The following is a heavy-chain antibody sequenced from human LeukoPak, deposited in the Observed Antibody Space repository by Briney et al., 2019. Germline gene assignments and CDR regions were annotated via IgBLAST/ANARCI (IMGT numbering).Heavy chain of an antibody. Sequence: PGGSLRLSYAASGFTFSTYWMHWVRQAPGKGLVWVSRINNDGSSTIYADSVRGRFTISRDNAKNTLYLQMNDLRAEDTSVYFCARSSYLYFFDYWGQGALVTVSS. J-gene: IGHJ4*02. CDR2: INNDGSST. D-gene: IGHD3-10*01. V-gene: IGHV3-74*01. CDR1: GFTFSTYW. CDR3: ARSSYLYFFDY.